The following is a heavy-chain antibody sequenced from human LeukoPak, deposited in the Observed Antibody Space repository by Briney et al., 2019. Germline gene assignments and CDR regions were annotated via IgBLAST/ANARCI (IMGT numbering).Heavy chain of an antibody. D-gene: IGHD6-19*01. CDR1: GHTFIGNY. CDR2: INPNSGGA. CDR3: VTRSYTSGWPT. V-gene: IGHV1-2*02. Sequence: GASVKVSCKASGHTFIGNYIHWVRQARGQGLEWMGWINPNSGGANYAQRFQGRVTMTRDTSVTTAFLDLDRLISDDTAVYYCVTRSYTSGWPTWGQGTLVTVSS. J-gene: IGHJ5*02.